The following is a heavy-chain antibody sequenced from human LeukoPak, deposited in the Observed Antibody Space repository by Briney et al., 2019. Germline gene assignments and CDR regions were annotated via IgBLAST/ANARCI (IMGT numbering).Heavy chain of an antibody. J-gene: IGHJ4*02. Sequence: GGSLRLSCTASGFTFGDYAMSWFRQAPGKGLEWVGFIRSKAYGGTTEYAASVKGRFTISRDDSKSIAYLQMNSLKTEDTAVYYCTRDRTYDILTGVVDYWGQGTLVTVSS. D-gene: IGHD3-9*01. CDR3: TRDRTYDILTGVVDY. CDR2: IRSKAYGGTT. V-gene: IGHV3-49*03. CDR1: GFTFGDYA.